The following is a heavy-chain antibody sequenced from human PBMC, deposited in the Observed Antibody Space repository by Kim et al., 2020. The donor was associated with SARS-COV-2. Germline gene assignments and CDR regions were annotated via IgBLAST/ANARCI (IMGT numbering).Heavy chain of an antibody. Sequence: YYADSVKGRFTISRDNSKNTLYLEMSSLRAEDTAVYYCAKELYGKSWYENWGQGTLVTVSS. CDR3: AKELYGKSWYEN. V-gene: IGHV3-30*02. D-gene: IGHD3-10*01. J-gene: IGHJ4*02.